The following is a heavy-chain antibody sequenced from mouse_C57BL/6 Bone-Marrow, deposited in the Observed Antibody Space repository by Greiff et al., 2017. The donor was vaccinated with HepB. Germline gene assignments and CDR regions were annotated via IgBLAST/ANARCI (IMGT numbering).Heavy chain of an antibody. CDR3: AMLSYSTLDY. D-gene: IGHD2-5*01. J-gene: IGHJ2*01. Sequence: DVKLVESGGGLVKPGGSLKLSCAASGFTFSDYGMHWVRQAPEKGLEWVAYISSGSSTIYYADTVKGRFTISRDNAKNTRFLQMTSLRSEDTAMYYCAMLSYSTLDYWGQGTTLTVSS. V-gene: IGHV5-17*01. CDR1: GFTFSDYG. CDR2: ISSGSSTI.